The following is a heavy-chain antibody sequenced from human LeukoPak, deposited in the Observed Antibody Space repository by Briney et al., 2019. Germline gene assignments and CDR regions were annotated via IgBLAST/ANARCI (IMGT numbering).Heavy chain of an antibody. Sequence: SGPTLVNPTQTLTLACTFSGFSLTTNQMRVSWIRQPPGKALEWLARIDWDDDKFYRTSLKTRLTISKDTSKNQVVLTMTNMDPVDTATYYCARGSGSGTFSDYWGQGTQVTVSS. J-gene: IGHJ4*02. CDR3: ARGSGSGTFSDY. CDR1: GFSLTTNQMR. CDR2: IDWDDDK. V-gene: IGHV2-70*04. D-gene: IGHD6-25*01.